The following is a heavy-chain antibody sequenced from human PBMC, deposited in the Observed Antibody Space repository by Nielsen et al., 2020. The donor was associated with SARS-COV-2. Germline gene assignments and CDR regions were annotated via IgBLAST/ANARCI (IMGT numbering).Heavy chain of an antibody. J-gene: IGHJ6*03. CDR2: ISYDGSNK. V-gene: IGHV3-30*03. Sequence: SLKISCAASGFTFSSYGMHWVRQAPGKGLEWVAVISYDGSNKYYADSVKGRFTISRDNSKNTLYLQMNSLRAEDTAVYYCATKIGDQLLYYYMDVWGKGTTVTISS. CDR3: ATKIGDQLLYYYMDV. CDR1: GFTFSSYG. D-gene: IGHD2-2*02.